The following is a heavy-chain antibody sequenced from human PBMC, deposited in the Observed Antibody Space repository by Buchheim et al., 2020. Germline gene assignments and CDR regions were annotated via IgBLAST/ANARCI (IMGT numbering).Heavy chain of an antibody. CDR1: GFTFSSYA. Sequence: EVQLLESGGGLVQPGGSLRLSCAASGFTFSSYAVSWVRQAPGKGLEWVSSISGSGRSTDYADSVKGRFTISRDNSKNTLYLQMNSLRAEDTAVYYRAKDLLSTNSYYFDYWGQGTL. CDR2: ISGSGRST. V-gene: IGHV3-23*01. J-gene: IGHJ4*02. D-gene: IGHD5/OR15-5a*01. CDR3: AKDLLSTNSYYFDY.